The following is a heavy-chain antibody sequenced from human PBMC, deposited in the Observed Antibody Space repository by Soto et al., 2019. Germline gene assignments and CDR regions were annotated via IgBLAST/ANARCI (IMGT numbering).Heavy chain of an antibody. D-gene: IGHD4-17*01. Sequence: EVQLVESGGGLVQPGGSLRLSCAASGFTFSSYSMNWVRQAPGKGLEWVSYISSSSSTIYYADSVKGRFTISRDNAKNSLYLQMNSLRAEDTAVYYCASSVGLSYGDPARFDPWGQGTLVTVSS. V-gene: IGHV3-48*01. CDR1: GFTFSSYS. J-gene: IGHJ5*02. CDR2: ISSSSSTI. CDR3: ASSVGLSYGDPARFDP.